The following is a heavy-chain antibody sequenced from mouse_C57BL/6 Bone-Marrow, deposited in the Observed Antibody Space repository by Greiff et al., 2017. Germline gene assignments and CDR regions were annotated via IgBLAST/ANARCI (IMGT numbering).Heavy chain of an antibody. D-gene: IGHD2-3*01. CDR2: IDPSDSYT. Sequence: QVQLQQPGAELVKPGAPVKLSCKASGYTFTSYWMQWVKQRPGQGLEWIGEIDPSDSYTNYNQKFKGKATLTVDTSSSTAYMQLSSLTSEDSAVYYCAREGDGYLLDYWGQGTTLTVSS. V-gene: IGHV1-50*01. J-gene: IGHJ2*01. CDR1: GYTFTSYW. CDR3: AREGDGYLLDY.